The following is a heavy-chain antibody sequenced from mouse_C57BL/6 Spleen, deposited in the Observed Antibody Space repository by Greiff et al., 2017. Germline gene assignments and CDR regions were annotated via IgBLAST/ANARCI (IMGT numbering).Heavy chain of an antibody. CDR2: INPSTGGT. CDR1: GYSFTGYY. D-gene: IGHD1-1*01. J-gene: IGHJ2*01. V-gene: IGHV1-42*01. Sequence: VQLQQSGPELVKPGASVKISCKASGYSFTGYYMNWVKQSPEKSLEWIGEINPSTGGTTYNQKFKAKATLTVDKSSSTAYMQLKSLTSEDSAVYYCARGHYGSSYYFDYWGQGTTLTVSS. CDR3: ARGHYGSSYYFDY.